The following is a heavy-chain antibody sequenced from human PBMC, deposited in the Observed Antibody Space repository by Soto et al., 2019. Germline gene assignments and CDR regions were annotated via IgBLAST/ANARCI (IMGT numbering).Heavy chain of an antibody. CDR3: VRVVAIPGYPDN. CDR1: GGTFGSYA. D-gene: IGHD5-12*01. Sequence: SVKVSCKTSGGTFGSYASIWVRQAPGQGLEWMGGIVPIVDTSTYAQKFQGRVTITADESTSTVYMELSSLRSDDTAVYYCVRVVAIPGYPDNWGQGTLVTVSS. CDR2: IVPIVDTS. V-gene: IGHV1-69*13. J-gene: IGHJ4*02.